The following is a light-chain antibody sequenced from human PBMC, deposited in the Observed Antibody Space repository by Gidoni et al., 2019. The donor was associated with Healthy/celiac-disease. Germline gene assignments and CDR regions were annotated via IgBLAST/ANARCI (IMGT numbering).Light chain of an antibody. CDR2: DHN. J-gene: IGLJ2*01. CDR3: GTWDSSLSAGVV. V-gene: IGLV1-51*01. Sequence: QPVLTQPPSVSAAPGQQVTISWYPQLPGTAPKLLIYDHNKRPSGIPDRFSGSKSGTSSTLGITGLQTGDEGDYYCGTWDSSLSAGVVFGGGTKLTXL.